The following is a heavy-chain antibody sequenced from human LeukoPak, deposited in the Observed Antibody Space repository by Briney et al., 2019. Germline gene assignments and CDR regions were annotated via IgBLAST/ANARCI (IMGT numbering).Heavy chain of an antibody. V-gene: IGHV3-53*01. CDR2: IYGDGTT. CDR3: ARVNRLTGTHYYYMDV. D-gene: IGHD1-20*01. Sequence: GGSLRLSCAVSGLSSNYMSWVRQAPGKGLEWVSVIYGDGTTHYADSVKGRFTISRGSSKNTLYLQMTSLRDEDTAVFFCARVNRLTGTHYYYMDVWGKGTTVTVSS. J-gene: IGHJ6*03. CDR1: GLSSNY.